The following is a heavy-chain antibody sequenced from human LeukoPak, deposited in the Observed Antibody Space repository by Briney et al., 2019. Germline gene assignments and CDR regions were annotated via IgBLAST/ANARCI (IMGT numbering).Heavy chain of an antibody. CDR1: GFTFSSYW. V-gene: IGHV3-7*01. D-gene: IGHD6-13*01. CDR2: IKQDGSEK. CDR3: ARELSHSSSWINDAFDI. J-gene: IGHJ3*02. Sequence: GGSLRLSCAASGFTFSSYWMSWVRQAPGKGLEWVANIKQDGSEKYYVDSVKGRFTISRDNAKNSLYLEMNSLRAEDTAVYYCARELSHSSSWINDAFDIWGQGPMVTVSS.